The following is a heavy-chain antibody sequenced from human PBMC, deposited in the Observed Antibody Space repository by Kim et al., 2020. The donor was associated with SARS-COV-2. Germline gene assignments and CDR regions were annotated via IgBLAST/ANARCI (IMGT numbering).Heavy chain of an antibody. J-gene: IGHJ3*02. CDR3: ARRRSSYVFDI. Sequence: NYNPSVKSRVSISVDTSRNQFSLRLSSLTAADTAVYYCARRRSSYVFDIWCQGTMVTVSS. V-gene: IGHV4-59*08.